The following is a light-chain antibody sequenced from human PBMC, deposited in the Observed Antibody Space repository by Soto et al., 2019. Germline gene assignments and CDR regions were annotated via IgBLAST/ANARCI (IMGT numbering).Light chain of an antibody. CDR1: QSVSSSY. J-gene: IGKJ3*01. CDR3: QQYGSSPLFT. CDR2: GAY. V-gene: IGKV3-20*01. Sequence: EIVVTQSPGTLSLSPGERATLSCRASQSVSSSYLAWYQQKPTQAPRLLIYGAYSRATGIPDRFSGSGSGTAFTLTSSRLEPEDFAVYSCQQYGSSPLFTLDPGTKVEIK.